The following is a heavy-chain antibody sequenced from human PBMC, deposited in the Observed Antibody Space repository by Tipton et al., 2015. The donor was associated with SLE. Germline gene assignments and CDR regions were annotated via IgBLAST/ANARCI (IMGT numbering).Heavy chain of an antibody. CDR2: ISWNSDTI. CDR1: GFTFSSYA. V-gene: IGHV3-9*01. CDR3: AKDRGAIKYYGMDV. Sequence: SLRLSCAASGFTFSSYAMSWVRQAPGKGLEWVSGISWNSDTIAYADSVKGRITISRDNAKNSLYLQMDSLRAEDTALYYCAKDRGAIKYYGMDVWGQGTTVTVSS. J-gene: IGHJ6*02.